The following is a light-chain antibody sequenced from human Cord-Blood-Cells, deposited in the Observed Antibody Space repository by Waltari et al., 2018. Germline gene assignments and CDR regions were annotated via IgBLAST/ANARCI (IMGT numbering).Light chain of an antibody. J-gene: IGKJ1*01. CDR2: AAS. CDR3: QQSYSTPVV. V-gene: IGKV1-39*01. CDR1: QSISSY. Sequence: DLQMTQSPSSLSASVGDRVPITCRASQSISSYLNWYQQKPGKAPKLLIYAASSLQSGVPSRFSGSGSGTDFTLTISSLQPEDFATYYCQQSYSTPVVFGQGTKVEIK.